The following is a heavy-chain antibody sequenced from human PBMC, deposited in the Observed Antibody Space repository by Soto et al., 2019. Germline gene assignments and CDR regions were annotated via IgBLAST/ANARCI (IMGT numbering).Heavy chain of an antibody. CDR1: GGSISSGGYY. J-gene: IGHJ6*02. CDR2: IYYSGST. V-gene: IGHV4-31*03. D-gene: IGHD2-2*02. CDR3: ARDPGGYCSSNSCYRVGFYYYGMDV. Sequence: SETLSLTCTVSGGSISSGGYYWSWIRQHPGKGLEWIGYIYYSGSTYYNPSLKSRVTISVDTSKNQFSLKLSSVTAADTAVYYCARDPGGYCSSNSCYRVGFYYYGMDVWSQGTTVTVYS.